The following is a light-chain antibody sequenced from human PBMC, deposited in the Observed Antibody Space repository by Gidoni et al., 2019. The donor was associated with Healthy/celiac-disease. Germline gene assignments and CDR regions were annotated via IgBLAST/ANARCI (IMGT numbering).Light chain of an antibody. V-gene: IGLV1-51*01. CDR3: GTWDSSLSAGRV. CDR2: DNN. Sequence: QSVLPQPPSLSAAPGHKVTISCSGSSSNIGNNYVSWYQQLPGTAPKLLIYDNNKRPSGIPDRFSGSKSGTSATLGITGLQTGDEADYYCGTWDSSLSAGRVFGGGTKLTVL. CDR1: SSNIGNNY. J-gene: IGLJ2*01.